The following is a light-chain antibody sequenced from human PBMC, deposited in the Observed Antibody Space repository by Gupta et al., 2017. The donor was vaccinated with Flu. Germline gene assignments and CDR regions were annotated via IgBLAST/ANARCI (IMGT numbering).Light chain of an antibody. J-gene: IGKJ5*01. Sequence: AIRMTQPPFSLSASLGDRVTITCWSRQGITSYLDWYQQKPAKAPKHFIYYASSVQSGVPSRFSGSGSGTDYTITSSSLQLEDFATYYCQQYDSNLGVTFGQGTRLEIK. CDR3: QQYDSNLGVT. CDR1: QGITSY. V-gene: IGKV1D-43*01. CDR2: YAS.